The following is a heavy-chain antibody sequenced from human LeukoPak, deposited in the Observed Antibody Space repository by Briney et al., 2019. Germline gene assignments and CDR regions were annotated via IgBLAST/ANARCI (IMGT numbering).Heavy chain of an antibody. CDR1: GDSFTRYY. CDR3: ASQMSGTSVSF. Sequence: SETLSLTCTVSGDSFTRYYWSWIRQPPGKALEWIGYINNGGGTSYNPSLNSRVTISLDTSKNQFSLKLNSVTTTDTAVYYCASQMSGTSVSFWGQGTLVTVSS. D-gene: IGHD2-2*01. V-gene: IGHV4-59*08. J-gene: IGHJ4*02. CDR2: INNGGGT.